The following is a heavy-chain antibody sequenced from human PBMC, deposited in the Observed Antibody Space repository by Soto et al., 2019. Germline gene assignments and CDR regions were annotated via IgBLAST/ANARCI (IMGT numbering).Heavy chain of an antibody. CDR3: ARDRWGDSSSWYYYYYGMDV. V-gene: IGHV4-31*03. D-gene: IGHD6-13*01. CDR1: GGSISSGGYY. CDR2: IYYSGST. Sequence: TLSLTCTVSGGSISSGGYYWSWIRQHPGKGLEWIGYIYYSGSTYYNPSLKSRVTISVDTSKNQFSLKLSSVTAADTAVYYCARDRWGDSSSWYYYYYGMDVWGQGTTVTVSS. J-gene: IGHJ6*02.